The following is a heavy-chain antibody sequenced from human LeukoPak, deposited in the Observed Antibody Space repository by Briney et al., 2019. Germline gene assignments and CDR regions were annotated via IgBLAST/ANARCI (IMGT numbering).Heavy chain of an antibody. CDR3: ASVNYYYYYMDV. J-gene: IGHJ6*03. D-gene: IGHD3-16*02. V-gene: IGHV1-18*01. Sequence: GASVKVSCKASGYTFTSYGIRWVRQAPGQGLEWMGWISAYNGNTNYAQKLQGRVTMTTDTSTSTAYMELRSLRSDDTAVYYCASVNYYYYYMDVWGKGTTVTVSS. CDR2: ISAYNGNT. CDR1: GYTFTSYG.